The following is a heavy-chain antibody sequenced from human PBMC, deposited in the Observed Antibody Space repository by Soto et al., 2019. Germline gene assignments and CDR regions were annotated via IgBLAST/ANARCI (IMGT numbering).Heavy chain of an antibody. V-gene: IGHV3-30*18. J-gene: IGHJ6*02. Sequence: QVQLVESGGGVVQPGRSLRLSCAASGFTFSSYGMHWVRQAPGKGLEWVAVISYDGSNKYYADSVKGRFTISRDNSKNTRYLQMNSLRAEDTAVYYCAKDPSRGSYYYHYAMDVWGQGTTVTVSS. CDR2: ISYDGSNK. D-gene: IGHD1-26*01. CDR3: AKDPSRGSYYYHYAMDV. CDR1: GFTFSSYG.